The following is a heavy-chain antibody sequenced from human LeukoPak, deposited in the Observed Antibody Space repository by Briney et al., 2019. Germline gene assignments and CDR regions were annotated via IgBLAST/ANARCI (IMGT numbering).Heavy chain of an antibody. V-gene: IGHV1-18*01. CDR1: GYTFRTYG. Sequence: ASVKVSCKASGYTFRTYGISWVRQAPGQGLEWMGWISVYNGNTNYAQKLQGRVTMTTDTSTSTAYMELSRLRSDDTAVYYCASGSIWFGELSRYYFDYWGQGTLVTVSS. D-gene: IGHD3-10*01. J-gene: IGHJ4*02. CDR2: ISVYNGNT. CDR3: ASGSIWFGELSRYYFDY.